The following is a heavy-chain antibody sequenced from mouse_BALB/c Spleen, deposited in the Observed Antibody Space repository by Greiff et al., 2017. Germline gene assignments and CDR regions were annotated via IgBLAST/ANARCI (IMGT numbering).Heavy chain of an antibody. CDR3: TRWSRRYDEVAWFAY. Sequence: EVQLQESGTVLARPGASVKMSCKASGYTFTSYWMHWVKQRPGQGLEWIGAIYPGNSDTSYNQKFKGKAKLTAVTSTSTAYMELSSLTNEDSAVYYCTRWSRRYDEVAWFAYWGQGTLVTVSA. V-gene: IGHV1-5*01. CDR1: GYTFTSYW. D-gene: IGHD2-14*01. CDR2: IYPGNSDT. J-gene: IGHJ3*01.